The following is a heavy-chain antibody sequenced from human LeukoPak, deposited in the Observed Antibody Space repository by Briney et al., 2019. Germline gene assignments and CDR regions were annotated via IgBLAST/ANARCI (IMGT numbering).Heavy chain of an antibody. CDR3: ARDLGGIYFDY. V-gene: IGHV4-59*01. CDR1: GGSISSYY. D-gene: IGHD1-26*01. CDR2: IHFSGST. J-gene: IGHJ4*02. Sequence: SETLSLTCTVSGGSISSYYWSWIRQPPGEGLEWIGSIHFSGSTNYNPSLRSRVTISVDTSKNQLSLKLSSVTAADTAVYYCARDLGGIYFDYWGQGTLVTVSS.